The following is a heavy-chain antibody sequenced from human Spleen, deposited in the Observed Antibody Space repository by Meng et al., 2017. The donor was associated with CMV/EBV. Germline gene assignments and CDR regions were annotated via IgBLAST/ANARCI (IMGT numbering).Heavy chain of an antibody. D-gene: IGHD2-2*01. J-gene: IGHJ4*02. V-gene: IGHV4-61*01. Sequence: SETLSLTCTVSGGSVNSGSYYWSWIRQPPGKGLEWIGYYFYSGTTNYSPSLESRVTVSVDTSKNQFSLKLSSVTAADTAVYYCARVGSTSCYWGQGTLVTVSS. CDR1: GGSVNSGSYY. CDR2: YFYSGTT. CDR3: ARVGSTSCY.